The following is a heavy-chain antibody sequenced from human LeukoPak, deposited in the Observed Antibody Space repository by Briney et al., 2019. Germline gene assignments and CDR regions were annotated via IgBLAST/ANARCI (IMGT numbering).Heavy chain of an antibody. CDR2: IYYSGST. D-gene: IGHD5-18*01. Sequence: KPSETLSLTCSCSGGSISNYYWSWVRQPPGEGLEWIGYIYYSGSTDYNPSLKSRVTISIDTSKNHFSLRLSSVTAADTASYYCARGYAYGPNYYFDYWGQGTLVTVSS. CDR1: GGSISNYY. J-gene: IGHJ4*02. CDR3: ARGYAYGPNYYFDY. V-gene: IGHV4-59*01.